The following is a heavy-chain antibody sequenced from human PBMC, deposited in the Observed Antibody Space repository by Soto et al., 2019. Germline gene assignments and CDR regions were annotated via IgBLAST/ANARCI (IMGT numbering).Heavy chain of an antibody. CDR2: ISYDGSNK. CDR3: AKEGNGSGSSDDYYGMDV. D-gene: IGHD3-10*01. CDR1: GFTFSSYG. V-gene: IGHV3-30*18. Sequence: QVQLVESGGGVVQPGRSLRLSCAASGFTFSSYGMHWVRQAPGKGLEWVAVISYDGSNKYYADSVKGRFTISRDNSKNTLYLQMNSLRAEDTAVYYCAKEGNGSGSSDDYYGMDVCGQGTTVTVSS. J-gene: IGHJ6*02.